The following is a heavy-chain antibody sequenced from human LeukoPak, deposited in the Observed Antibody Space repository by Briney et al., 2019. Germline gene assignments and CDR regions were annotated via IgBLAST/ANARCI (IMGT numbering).Heavy chain of an antibody. V-gene: IGHV3-9*01. CDR2: ISWNSGSI. CDR1: GFTFDDYA. Sequence: GRSLRLSCAASGFTFDDYAMHWVRQAPGKGLEWVSGISWNSGSIGYANSVKGRFTISRDNAKNSLYLQMNSLRAEDTALYYCAKALRFLEWSSPFDYWGRGTLVTVSS. J-gene: IGHJ4*02. CDR3: AKALRFLEWSSPFDY. D-gene: IGHD3-3*01.